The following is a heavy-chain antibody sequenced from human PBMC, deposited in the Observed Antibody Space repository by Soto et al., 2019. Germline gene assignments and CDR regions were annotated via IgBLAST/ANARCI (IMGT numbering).Heavy chain of an antibody. CDR3: ARDTTRGSRFPPAS. CDR1: VFTFSTYA. V-gene: IGHV3-30-3*01. CDR2: ITPKGGNE. D-gene: IGHD2-15*01. J-gene: IGHJ5*02. Sequence: QVQLVESGGGVVQPGSSLRLSCAASVFTFSTYAIDWVRHAPGKGLEWVGVITPKGGNERYADSVKGRFTISSDNSQNTLYLQMDSLRPEDTAIYYCARDTTRGSRFPPASWGQGTLVTVSS.